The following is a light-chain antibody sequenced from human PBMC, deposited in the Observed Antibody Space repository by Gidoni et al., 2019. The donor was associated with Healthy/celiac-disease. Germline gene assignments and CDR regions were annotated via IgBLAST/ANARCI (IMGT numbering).Light chain of an antibody. CDR2: DAA. CDR1: QSISSW. CDR3: QQYNSYSPYT. Sequence: DIQMTQSPSPPSASVGDRVTITCRDSQSISSWLAWYQQKPGKAPKLLIYDAASLESGVPSRFSGSGSGTEFTLTISSLQPDDFATYYCQQYNSYSPYTFGQGTKLEIK. J-gene: IGKJ2*01. V-gene: IGKV1-5*01.